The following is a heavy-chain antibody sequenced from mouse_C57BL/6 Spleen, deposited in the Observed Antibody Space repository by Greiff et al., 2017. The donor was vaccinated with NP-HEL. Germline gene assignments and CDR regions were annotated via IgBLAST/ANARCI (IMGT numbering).Heavy chain of an antibody. CDR3: ARRGIYYDYADSAMDY. J-gene: IGHJ4*01. CDR1: GYAFSSYW. CDR2: IYPGDGDT. D-gene: IGHD2-4*01. V-gene: IGHV1-80*01. Sequence: VQRVESGAELVKPGASVKISCKASGYAFSSYWMNWVKQRPGKGLEWIGQIYPGDGDTNYNGKFKGKATLTADKSSSTAYMQLSSLTSEDSAVYFCARRGIYYDYADSAMDYWGQGTSVTVSS.